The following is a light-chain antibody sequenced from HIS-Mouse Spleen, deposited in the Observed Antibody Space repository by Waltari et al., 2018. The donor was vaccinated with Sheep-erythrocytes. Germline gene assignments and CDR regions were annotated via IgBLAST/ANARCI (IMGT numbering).Light chain of an antibody. CDR2: EVS. Sequence: QSALTQPPSASGSPGQSVTISCTGTSSDVGGYNYVSWYQQHPGKAPKLLIYEVSKRTQGVPDRVPGSKSGNPASLTVSGLQAEDEADYYCSSYAGSNNWVFGGGTKLTVL. J-gene: IGLJ3*02. CDR3: SSYAGSNNWV. V-gene: IGLV2-8*01. CDR1: SSDVGGYNY.